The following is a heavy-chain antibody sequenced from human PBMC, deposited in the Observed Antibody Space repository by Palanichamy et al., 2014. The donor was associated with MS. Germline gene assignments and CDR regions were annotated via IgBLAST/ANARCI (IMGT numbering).Heavy chain of an antibody. Sequence: QVQLVESGGGVVQPGRSLRLSCAASGFTFSSYGMHWVRQAPGKGLEWVAVIWYDGSNKYYADSVKGRFTISRDNSKNTLYLQMNSLRAEDTAVYYRARDLSLMVRGVNVYGMDVWGQGTTVTVSS. CDR2: IWYDGSNK. V-gene: IGHV3-33*01. J-gene: IGHJ6*02. D-gene: IGHD3-10*01. CDR1: GFTFSSYG. CDR3: ARDLSLMVRGVNVYGMDV.